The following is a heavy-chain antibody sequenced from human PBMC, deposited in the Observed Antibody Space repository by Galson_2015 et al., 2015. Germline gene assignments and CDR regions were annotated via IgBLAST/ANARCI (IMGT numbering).Heavy chain of an antibody. CDR2: ISAYNGNT. Sequence: SVKVSCKASGYTFTSYGISWVRQAPGQGLEWMGWISAYNGNTNYAQKLQGRVTMTTDTSTSTAYMELRSLRSDDTAVYYCARVQAVPYAGALDFWGQGTLVTVSS. V-gene: IGHV1-18*01. J-gene: IGHJ4*02. CDR3: ARVQAVPYAGALDF. D-gene: IGHD3-16*01. CDR1: GYTFTSYG.